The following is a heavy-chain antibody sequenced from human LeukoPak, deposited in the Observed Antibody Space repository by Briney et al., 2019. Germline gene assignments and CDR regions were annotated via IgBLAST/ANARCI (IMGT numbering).Heavy chain of an antibody. CDR2: INWNGGST. Sequence: GGSLRLSCAASGFTFDDYGMSWVRQAPGKGQEWVSGINWNGGSTGYADSVKGRFTISRDNTKNSLYLQMNSLGAEDTALYYCARGSGSYIFGAFDIWAKGQWSPSLQ. V-gene: IGHV3-20*04. D-gene: IGHD1-26*01. CDR1: GFTFDDYG. J-gene: IGHJ3*02. CDR3: ARGSGSYIFGAFDI.